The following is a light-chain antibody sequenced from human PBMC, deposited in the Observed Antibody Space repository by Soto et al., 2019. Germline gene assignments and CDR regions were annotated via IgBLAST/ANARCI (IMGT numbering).Light chain of an antibody. J-gene: IGLJ1*01. V-gene: IGLV2-14*01. CDR1: SSDVGGYKY. CDR2: EVS. CDR3: NTYTSSSSFV. Sequence: QSVLTQPASVSGSPGQSITISCTGTSSDVGGYKYVSWYQQHPGKAPKLMIYEVSNRPSGVSDRFSGSKSGNTASLAISWLQPEDEADYYCNTYTSSSSFVFGTGTKGTVL.